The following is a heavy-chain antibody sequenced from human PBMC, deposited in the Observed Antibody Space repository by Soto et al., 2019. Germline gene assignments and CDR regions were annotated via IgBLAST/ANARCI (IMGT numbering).Heavy chain of an antibody. D-gene: IGHD3-3*01. V-gene: IGHV1-2*02. CDR3: ARGGGVGVAGSAAFDM. CDR2: INPATGAA. J-gene: IGHJ3*02. CDR1: GYPVTAYY. Sequence: QLHLVQSGAVVKKPGASVTVSCSASGYPVTAYYMHWVRQAPGRGLEWMGGINPATGAAKYTQTFQGRVTLAREPSTSTGFMELGGLTSEDTAVFYWARGGGVGVAGSAAFDMWGQGTLVTVSS.